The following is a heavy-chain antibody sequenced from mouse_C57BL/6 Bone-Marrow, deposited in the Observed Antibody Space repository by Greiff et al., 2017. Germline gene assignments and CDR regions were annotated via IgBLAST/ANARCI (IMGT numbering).Heavy chain of an antibody. V-gene: IGHV1-80*01. CDR1: GYAFSSYW. Sequence: QVQLQQSGAELVKPGASVKISCKASGYAFSSYWMNWVKQRPGKGLEWIGQIYPGDGDTNYNGKFKGKATLTADKSSSTAYMQLSSLTSEDSAVYFCARRGVYRLPHYFDYWGQGTTLTVSS. CDR2: IYPGDGDT. J-gene: IGHJ2*01. D-gene: IGHD5-1-1*01. CDR3: ARRGVYRLPHYFDY.